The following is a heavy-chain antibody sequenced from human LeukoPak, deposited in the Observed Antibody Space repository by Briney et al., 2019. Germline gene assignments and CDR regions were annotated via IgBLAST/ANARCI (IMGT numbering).Heavy chain of an antibody. CDR2: INPNSGGT. CDR1: GYSFTGYC. CDR3: ARASLRDSSGTPSDY. D-gene: IGHD3-22*01. V-gene: IGHV1-2*02. Sequence: ASVKVSCKASGYSFTGYCMHWVRQAPGQGLEWLGLINPNSGGTNYAQKFQGSVTMTRDTSISTAYIVLSRRSSDEPAVYYCARASLRDSSGTPSDYWGQGTLVTVSS. J-gene: IGHJ4*02.